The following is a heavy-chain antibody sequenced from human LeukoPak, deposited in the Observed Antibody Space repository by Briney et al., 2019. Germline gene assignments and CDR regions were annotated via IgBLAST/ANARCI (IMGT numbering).Heavy chain of an antibody. V-gene: IGHV3-48*04. CDR3: ARKGNAFDF. J-gene: IGHJ3*01. Sequence: GGSLRLSCAASGFTVTNNYMTWVRQAPGKGLEWVSYISSSSSTIYYADSVKGRFTISRDNAKYSLYLQMNSLRAEDTAVYYCARKGNAFDFWGQGTMVTVSS. CDR1: GFTVTNNY. CDR2: ISSSSSTI. D-gene: IGHD3-10*01.